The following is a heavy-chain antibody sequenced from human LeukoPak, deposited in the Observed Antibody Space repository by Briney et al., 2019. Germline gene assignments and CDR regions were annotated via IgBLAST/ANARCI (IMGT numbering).Heavy chain of an antibody. J-gene: IGHJ3*02. CDR2: INPNSGGT. Sequence: ASVKVSCTASGYTFTRYYMHWVRQSPGQGLEWMGWINPNSGGTNYAQKFQGRVTMTRDTSISTAYMELSRLRSDDTAVYYCASSSRSTIHAFDIWGQGTMVTVSS. D-gene: IGHD3-9*01. CDR3: ASSSRSTIHAFDI. CDR1: GYTFTRYY. V-gene: IGHV1-2*02.